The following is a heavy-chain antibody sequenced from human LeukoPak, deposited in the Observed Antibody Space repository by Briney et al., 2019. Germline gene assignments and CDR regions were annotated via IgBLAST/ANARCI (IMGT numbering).Heavy chain of an antibody. CDR1: GYTLTELS. CDR2: FDPEDGET. CDR3: ATLMVYGPRGYFDY. Sequence: ASVKVSCRVSGYTLTELSMHWVRQAPGKGLEWVGGFDPEDGETIYAQKFQGRVTMTEDTSTDTAYMELSSLRSEDTAVYYCATLMVYGPRGYFDYWGQGTLVTVSS. D-gene: IGHD2-8*01. J-gene: IGHJ4*02. V-gene: IGHV1-24*01.